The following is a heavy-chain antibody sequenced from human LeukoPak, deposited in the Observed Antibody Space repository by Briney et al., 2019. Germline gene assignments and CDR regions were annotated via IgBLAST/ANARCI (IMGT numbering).Heavy chain of an antibody. Sequence: SETLSLTCTVSGGSISSYYWSWIRQPPGKGLEWIGYIYYSGSTNYNPSLKSRVTISVDTSKNQFSLKLSSVTAAGTAVYYCARLPSSSTYSYYGMDVWGQGTTVTVSS. CDR1: GGSISSYY. J-gene: IGHJ6*02. CDR2: IYYSGST. D-gene: IGHD6-13*01. V-gene: IGHV4-59*08. CDR3: ARLPSSSTYSYYGMDV.